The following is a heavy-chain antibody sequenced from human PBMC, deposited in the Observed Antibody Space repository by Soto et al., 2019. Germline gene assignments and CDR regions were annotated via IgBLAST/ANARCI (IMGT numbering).Heavy chain of an antibody. CDR3: ARARGGYYDY. CDR2: IYYSGST. CDR1: GDSIRSYY. D-gene: IGHD3-22*01. Sequence: QVQLQESGPGLVKPSETLSLTCTVSGDSIRSYYWSWIRQPPGKGLEWIGYIYYSGSTKYNPSLKSRVTISVDTSKNQFSLKLSSVTAADTAVYDCARARGGYYDYWGQGTLVTVSS. V-gene: IGHV4-59*01. J-gene: IGHJ4*02.